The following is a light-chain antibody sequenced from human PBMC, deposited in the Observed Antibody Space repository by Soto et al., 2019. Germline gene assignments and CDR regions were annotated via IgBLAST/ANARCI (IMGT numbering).Light chain of an antibody. CDR3: QSYDISLSSVV. Sequence: QSVVTQPPSVSGAPGQRVTISCTGSSSNIGAGYDVHWYQQLPGTAPKLLIYGNSNRPSGVPDRFSGSKSGTSASLAITGLQAEDEADYYGQSYDISLSSVVFGGGTKVTVL. J-gene: IGLJ2*01. V-gene: IGLV1-40*01. CDR2: GNS. CDR1: SSNIGAGYD.